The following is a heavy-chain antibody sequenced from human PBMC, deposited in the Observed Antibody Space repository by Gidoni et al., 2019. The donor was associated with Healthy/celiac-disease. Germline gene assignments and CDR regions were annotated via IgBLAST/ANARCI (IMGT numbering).Heavy chain of an antibody. V-gene: IGHV3-74*01. D-gene: IGHD6-19*01. CDR2: INSDGSST. J-gene: IGHJ4*02. Sequence: EVQLVESGGGFVQPGGSLRLSCAASGFTFISYWMHWGRQAPGKGLVWVSRINSDGSSTSYADSVKGRFTISRDNAKNTLYLQMNSLRAEDTAVYYCARDSGGWYVDYWGQGTLVTVSS. CDR3: ARDSGGWYVDY. CDR1: GFTFISYW.